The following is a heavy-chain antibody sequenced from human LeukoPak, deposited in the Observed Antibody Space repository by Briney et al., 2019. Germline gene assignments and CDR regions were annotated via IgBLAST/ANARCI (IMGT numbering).Heavy chain of an antibody. Sequence: GSLRLSCAASGFTFSSYSMNWVRQAPGKGLEWVSSISSSSSYIYYADSVKGRFTISRDNAKNSLYLQMNSLRAEDTAVYYCAFAGGSGSGYYEGAFDIWGQGTMVTVSS. CDR2: ISSSSSYI. J-gene: IGHJ3*02. CDR1: GFTFSSYS. CDR3: AFAGGSGSGYYEGAFDI. D-gene: IGHD3-22*01. V-gene: IGHV3-21*01.